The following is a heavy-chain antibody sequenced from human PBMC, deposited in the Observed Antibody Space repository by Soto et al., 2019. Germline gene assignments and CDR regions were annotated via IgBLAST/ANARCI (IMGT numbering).Heavy chain of an antibody. CDR1: GFTFSSYA. Sequence: GGSLRLSCAASGFTFSSYAMSWVRQAPGKGLEWVSAISGSGGSTYYADSVKGRFTISRDNSKNTLYLQMNSLRAEDTAVYYCAKDLYDILTGYYSPLLWDYWGQGTLVTVSS. V-gene: IGHV3-23*01. J-gene: IGHJ4*02. D-gene: IGHD3-9*01. CDR2: ISGSGGST. CDR3: AKDLYDILTGYYSPLLWDY.